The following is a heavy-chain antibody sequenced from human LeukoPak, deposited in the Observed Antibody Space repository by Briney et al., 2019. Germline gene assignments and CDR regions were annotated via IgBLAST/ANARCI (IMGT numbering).Heavy chain of an antibody. CDR3: ARGTMRLAFDI. D-gene: IGHD1-7*01. Sequence: PSETLFLTCTVSGGSVSSGSYYWSWIRQPPGKGLEWIGYIYYSGSTNYNPSLKSRVTISADTSKNQFSLKLSSVTAADTAVYYCARGTMRLAFDIWGQGTMVTVSS. CDR2: IYYSGST. CDR1: GGSVSSGSYY. V-gene: IGHV4-61*01. J-gene: IGHJ3*02.